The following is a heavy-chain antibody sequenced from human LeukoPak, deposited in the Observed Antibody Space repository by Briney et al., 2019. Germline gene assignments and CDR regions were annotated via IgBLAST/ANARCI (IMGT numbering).Heavy chain of an antibody. CDR2: ISHSGST. V-gene: IGHV4-30-2*01. CDR3: ASDLGYCSSTSCRYFDP. D-gene: IGHD2-2*01. CDR1: GGSISSGGYY. Sequence: SETLSLTCTVSGGSISSGGYYWSWIRQPPGKGLEWIGYISHSGSTYYNPSLRSRVTISVDRSKNQFSLKLTSVTAADTAVYYCASDLGYCSSTSCRYFDPWGQGTLVTVSS. J-gene: IGHJ5*02.